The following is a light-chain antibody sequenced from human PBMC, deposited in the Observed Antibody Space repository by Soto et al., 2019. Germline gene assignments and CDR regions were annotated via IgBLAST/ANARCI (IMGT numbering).Light chain of an antibody. Sequence: QSVLTQPASLSGSPGQSITISCTGTSSDIGAYYYVSWFQQHPGKAPKLMISEVNNRPSGVSNRSSGSKSGNTAYLTISGLQVEDEAEYFCFSFTTNSTHVFGTGTKVTV. J-gene: IGLJ1*01. V-gene: IGLV2-14*01. CDR2: EVN. CDR3: FSFTTNSTHV. CDR1: SSDIGAYYY.